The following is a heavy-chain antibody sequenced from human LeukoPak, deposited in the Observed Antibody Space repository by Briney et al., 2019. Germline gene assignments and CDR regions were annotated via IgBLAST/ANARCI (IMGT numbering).Heavy chain of an antibody. Sequence: GGSLRLSCAASGFTFSSYAMHWVRQAPGKGLEWVAVISYDGSNKYYADSVKGRFTISRDNSKNTLYLQMNSLRAEDTAVYYCARGPGSGLGMDVWGQGTTVTVSS. CDR1: GFTFSSYA. CDR2: ISYDGSNK. V-gene: IGHV3-30-3*01. J-gene: IGHJ6*02. D-gene: IGHD1-14*01. CDR3: ARGPGSGLGMDV.